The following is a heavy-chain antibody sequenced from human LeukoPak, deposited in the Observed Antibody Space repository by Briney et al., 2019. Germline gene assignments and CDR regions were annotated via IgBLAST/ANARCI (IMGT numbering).Heavy chain of an antibody. CDR3: ARRVSGNYYVDY. D-gene: IGHD1-26*01. V-gene: IGHV4-38-2*01. CDR2: IYHSGST. CDR1: GYSISSGYY. Sequence: SETLSLTCADSGYSISSGYYWGWIRQPPGKGLEWIGSIYHSGSTYYNPSLKSRVTISVDTSKNQFSLKLSSVTAADTAVYFCARRVSGNYYVDYWGQGTLVTVSS. J-gene: IGHJ4*02.